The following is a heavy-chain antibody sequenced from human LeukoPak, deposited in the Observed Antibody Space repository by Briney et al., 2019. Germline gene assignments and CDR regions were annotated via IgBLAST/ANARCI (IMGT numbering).Heavy chain of an antibody. CDR3: ARSGAFNYGMDV. CDR1: GFTFSSYS. CDR2: ISSSSNYI. V-gene: IGHV3-21*04. J-gene: IGHJ6*02. Sequence: GGSLRLSCAASGFTFSSYSMNWVRQAPGKGLEWVSSISSSSNYIYYADSVKGRFTISRDNAKNSLYLQMNSLRAEDTAVYYCARSGAFNYGMDVWGQGTTVTVSS. D-gene: IGHD1-26*01.